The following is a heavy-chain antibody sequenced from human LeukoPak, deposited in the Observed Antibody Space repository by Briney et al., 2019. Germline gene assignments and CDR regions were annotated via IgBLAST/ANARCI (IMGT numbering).Heavy chain of an antibody. V-gene: IGHV4-34*01. J-gene: IGHJ4*02. D-gene: IGHD2-15*01. CDR1: GGSFSGYY. Sequence: PSETLSLTCADYGGSFSGYYWSWIRQPPGKGLEWIGEINHSGSTNYNPSLKSRLTISADTSKNQFSLQLRSVTAADTAVYYCVIGVGWQPDYWGQGALVTVSS. CDR3: VIGVGWQPDY. CDR2: INHSGST.